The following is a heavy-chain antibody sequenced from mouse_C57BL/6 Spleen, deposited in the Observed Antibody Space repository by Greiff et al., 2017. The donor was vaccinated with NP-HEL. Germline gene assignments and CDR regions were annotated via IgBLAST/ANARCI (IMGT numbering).Heavy chain of an antibody. V-gene: IGHV1-72*01. D-gene: IGHD1-1*01. Sequence: VQLQQPGAELVKPGASVKLSCKASGYTLTSYWMHWVKQRPGRGLEWIGRIDPNSGGTKYNEKFKSKATLTVDKPSSTAFMQLSSLTSEDSAVYYCARSGSTTVVNAMDYWGQGTSVTVSS. J-gene: IGHJ4*01. CDR2: IDPNSGGT. CDR3: ARSGSTTVVNAMDY. CDR1: GYTLTSYW.